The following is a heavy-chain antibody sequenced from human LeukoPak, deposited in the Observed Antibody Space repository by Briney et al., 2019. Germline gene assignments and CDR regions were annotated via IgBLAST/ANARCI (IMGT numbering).Heavy chain of an antibody. CDR3: ARARLDSIVVVPAAIRNNWFDP. Sequence: SETLSLTCAVSGYSISSGYYWGWIRQPPGKGLEWIGSIYHSGSTYYNPSLKSRVTISVDTSKNQSSLKLSSVTAADTAVYYCARARLDSIVVVPAAIRNNWFDPWGQGTLVTVSS. D-gene: IGHD2-2*02. J-gene: IGHJ5*02. V-gene: IGHV4-38-2*01. CDR1: GYSISSGYY. CDR2: IYHSGST.